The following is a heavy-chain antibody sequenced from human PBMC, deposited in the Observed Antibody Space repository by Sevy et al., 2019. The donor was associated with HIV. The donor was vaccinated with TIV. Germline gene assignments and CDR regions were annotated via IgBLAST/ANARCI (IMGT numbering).Heavy chain of an antibody. CDR1: GGSISSSSYY. D-gene: IGHD1-26*01. CDR3: ARHRGIVGATMSPFDF. V-gene: IGHV4-39*01. J-gene: IGHJ3*01. CDR2: IYYSGST. Sequence: SETLSLTCTVSGGSISSSSYYWGWIRQPPGKGLEWIGSIYYSGSTYYNPSLKSRVTISVDTSKNQFSLKLSSVTAADTAVYYCARHRGIVGATMSPFDFWGQGTMVTVSS.